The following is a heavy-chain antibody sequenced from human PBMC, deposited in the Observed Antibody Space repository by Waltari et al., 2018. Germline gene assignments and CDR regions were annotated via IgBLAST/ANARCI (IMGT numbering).Heavy chain of an antibody. V-gene: IGHV3-23*01. CDR1: GFTFSSYA. J-gene: IGHJ3*02. D-gene: IGHD3-22*01. CDR3: VKDQIIYYDSSGYLHDAFDI. CDR2: ISGSGGRT. Sequence: EVQLLESGGGLVQPGGSLRLSCVASGFTFSSYAMSWVRQAPGKGLEWVSAISGSGGRTYYADSVKGRVTISRDNSKNTLYLQMNSLRAEDTAVYYYVKDQIIYYDSSGYLHDAFDIWGQGTMVTVSS.